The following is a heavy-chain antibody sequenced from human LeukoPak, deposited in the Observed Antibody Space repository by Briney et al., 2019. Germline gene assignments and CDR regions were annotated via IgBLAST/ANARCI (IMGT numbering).Heavy chain of an antibody. CDR1: GFTYSSYW. J-gene: IGHJ4*02. V-gene: IGHV3-7*01. Sequence: AESLRISCAASGFTYSSYWLSWVRQAPGKGLEWVANIKQDGSEKYYVDSVKGRFTISRDNAKNSLYLQMSSLRAEDTAVYYCAMIRVSGYETFYFHSWGPGTLVTVSS. CDR3: AMIRVSGYETFYFHS. D-gene: IGHD5-12*01. CDR2: IKQDGSEK.